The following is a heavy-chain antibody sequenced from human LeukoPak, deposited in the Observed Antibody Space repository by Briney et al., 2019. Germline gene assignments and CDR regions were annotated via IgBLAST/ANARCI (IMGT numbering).Heavy chain of an antibody. Sequence: ASVKVSCKASGSTFRDYYVQWVRQVPGQGLEWIGGVYFNSGATRYAPKFQGRVTLTGDTSTNTVYMELSGLRSDDTAMYYCAREGSSASGQDWYAFDIWGQEIMVTVSS. CDR1: GSTFRDYY. D-gene: IGHD5-12*01. CDR2: VYFNSGAT. J-gene: IGHJ3*02. V-gene: IGHV1-2*02. CDR3: AREGSSASGQDWYAFDI.